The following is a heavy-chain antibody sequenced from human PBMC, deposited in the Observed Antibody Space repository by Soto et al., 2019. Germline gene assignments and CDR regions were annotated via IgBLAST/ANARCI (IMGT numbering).Heavy chain of an antibody. CDR1: RYTVTRSA. CDR2: IVVGSGDT. CDR3: AADEVDKYVPSAYY. Sequence: SAKPYWKATRYTVTRSAILWVRQARGQPLEWIGWIVVGSGDTNYAQKFRDRVTITRDMSTSTAYMELSSLGSDDTSFYYCAADEVDKYVPSAYY. D-gene: IGHD5-12*01. V-gene: IGHV1-58*02. J-gene: IGHJ6*01.